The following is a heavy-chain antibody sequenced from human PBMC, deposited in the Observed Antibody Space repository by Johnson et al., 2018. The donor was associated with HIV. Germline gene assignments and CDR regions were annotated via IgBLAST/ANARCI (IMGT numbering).Heavy chain of an antibody. J-gene: IGHJ3*02. D-gene: IGHD3-3*01. V-gene: IGHV3-30-3*01. Sequence: QMLLVESGGGVVQPGRSLRLSCAASGFRFSNYALHWVRQTPGKGLEWVALISDDGSNIYYADSVKGQFTISRDNSKNTLHRQMNSLRVEDTAMYYCARGPILEWLSGDGFDIWGQGTMVTVSS. CDR1: GFRFSNYA. CDR3: ARGPILEWLSGDGFDI. CDR2: ISDDGSNI.